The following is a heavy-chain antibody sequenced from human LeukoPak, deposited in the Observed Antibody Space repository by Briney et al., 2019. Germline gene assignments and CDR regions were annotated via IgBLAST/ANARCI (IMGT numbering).Heavy chain of an antibody. J-gene: IGHJ4*02. CDR1: GFIFSSYA. CDR2: ISYGGNNK. CDR3: AKDPHNCSGGSCYSYYFDY. D-gene: IGHD2-15*01. V-gene: IGHV3-30*07. Sequence: PGRSLRLSCEASGFIFSSYAMHWVRQAPGKGLEWVAVISYGGNNKDYADSVKGRFTISRDNSKNTLYLQMNSLRAEDTAVYYCAKDPHNCSGGSCYSYYFDYWGQGTLVTVSS.